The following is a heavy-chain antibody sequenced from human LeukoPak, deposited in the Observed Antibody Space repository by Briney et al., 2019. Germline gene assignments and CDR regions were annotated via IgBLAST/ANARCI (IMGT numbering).Heavy chain of an antibody. Sequence: GGSLRLSCAASGFTVSSNYMSWVRQAPGKGLEWVSVIYSGGSTYYADSVKGRFTISRDNSKNTLYLQMNSLRAEDTAVYYCARDLERYFDWLLGYYFDYWGQGTLVTVSS. CDR3: ARDLERYFDWLLGYYFDY. CDR1: GFTVSSNY. J-gene: IGHJ4*02. CDR2: IYSGGST. V-gene: IGHV3-66*02. D-gene: IGHD3-9*01.